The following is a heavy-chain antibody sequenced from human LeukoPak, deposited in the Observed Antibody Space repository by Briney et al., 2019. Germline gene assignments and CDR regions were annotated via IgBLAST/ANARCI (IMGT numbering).Heavy chain of an antibody. CDR3: ARAGIAAAGARGYWFDP. J-gene: IGHJ5*02. CDR1: GFTFSEYG. CDR2: ISWDGDNK. Sequence: GGSLRLSCAASGFTFSEYGMHWVRQAPGKGLQWVAVISWDGDNKYYADSMEGRFTISRDNSEKTLYLQTDRLRPEHTAMYYCARAGIAAAGARGYWFDPWGQGTLVTVSS. V-gene: IGHV3-30*03. D-gene: IGHD6-13*01.